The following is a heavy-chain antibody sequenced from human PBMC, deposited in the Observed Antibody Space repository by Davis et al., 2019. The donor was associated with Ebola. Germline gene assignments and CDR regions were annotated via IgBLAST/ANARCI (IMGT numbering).Heavy chain of an antibody. D-gene: IGHD3-10*01. CDR1: GSTFSDYY. CDR2: IRSISSTI. CDR3: AKISSGNSPVDY. V-gene: IGHV3-11*04. Sequence: GGSLRLSCVASGSTFSDYYMTWIRQAPGKGLAWVSFIRSISSTIYYADSVKGRFTISKENAKNSLYLQMNSLGDEDTAVYYCAKISSGNSPVDYWGQGTLVTVSS. J-gene: IGHJ4*02.